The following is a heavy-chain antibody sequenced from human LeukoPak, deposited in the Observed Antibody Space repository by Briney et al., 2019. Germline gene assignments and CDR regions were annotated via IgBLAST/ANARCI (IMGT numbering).Heavy chain of an antibody. CDR2: INPSGGST. Sequence: ASVKVSCKASGYTFTSYYMHWVRQAPGQGLEWMGIINPSGGSTSYAQKFQGRVTMTRGMSTSTVYMELSSLRSEDTAVYYCARERREMAVAVETVGVIDYWGQGTLVTVSS. CDR3: ARERREMAVAVETVGVIDY. V-gene: IGHV1-46*01. CDR1: GYTFTSYY. D-gene: IGHD6-19*01. J-gene: IGHJ4*02.